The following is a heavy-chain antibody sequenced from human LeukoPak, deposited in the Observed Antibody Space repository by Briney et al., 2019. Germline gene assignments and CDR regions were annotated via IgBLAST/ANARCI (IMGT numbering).Heavy chain of an antibody. J-gene: IGHJ4*02. V-gene: IGHV3-21*01. D-gene: IGHD2-2*01. CDR1: GFTFSSYS. Sequence: PGGSLRLSCAASGFTFSSYSMNWVRQAPGKGLEWVSSISSSSSYIYYADSVKGRFTISRDNAKNSLYLQMNSLRAEDTAVYYCARDHSTSWFYSSTYFDYWGQGTLVTVSS. CDR3: ARDHSTSWFYSSTYFDY. CDR2: ISSSSSYI.